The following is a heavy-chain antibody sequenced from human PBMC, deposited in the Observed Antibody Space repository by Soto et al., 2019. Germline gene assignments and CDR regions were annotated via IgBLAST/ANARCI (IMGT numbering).Heavy chain of an antibody. Sequence: QVQLVQSGAEVKKPGSSVKVSCKASGGTFSSYAISWVRQAPGQGLEWMGGIIPIFGTANYAQKFQGRVTITADESTSTAYMELSSLRSEDTALYYCARDRIAARPVYYYYYGMDVWGQGTTVTVSS. V-gene: IGHV1-69*01. CDR3: ARDRIAARPVYYYYYGMDV. CDR1: GGTFSSYA. J-gene: IGHJ6*02. D-gene: IGHD6-6*01. CDR2: IIPIFGTA.